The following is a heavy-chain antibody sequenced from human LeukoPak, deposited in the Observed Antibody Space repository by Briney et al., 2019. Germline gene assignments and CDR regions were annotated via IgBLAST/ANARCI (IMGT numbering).Heavy chain of an antibody. CDR3: ASASSHRIAAGGDY. D-gene: IGHD6-13*01. J-gene: IGHJ4*02. CDR1: GFTFSNYW. Sequence: GGSRRLSCAASGFTFSNYWMHWVRQAPGKGLVWVSGINSEGSSRNNAVSVKGRFTISRDNAKNTLYLQMNSLRAEDTAVYYCASASSHRIAAGGDYWGQGTLVTVSS. CDR2: INSEGSSR. V-gene: IGHV3-74*01.